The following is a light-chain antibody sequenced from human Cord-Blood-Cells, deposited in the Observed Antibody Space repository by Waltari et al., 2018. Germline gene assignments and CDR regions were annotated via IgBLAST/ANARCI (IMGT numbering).Light chain of an antibody. CDR2: EVM. Sequence: QSALTQPPSASGSPGQSVTISCTGTSSDVGGYNYVSWYQQHPGKAPNIMIYEVMNRPAGVPDRFSGSKSGNTASLTVSGLQAEDEADYYCSSYAGSNNLVFGGGTKLTVL. CDR3: SSYAGSNNLV. CDR1: SSDVGGYNY. J-gene: IGLJ3*02. V-gene: IGLV2-8*01.